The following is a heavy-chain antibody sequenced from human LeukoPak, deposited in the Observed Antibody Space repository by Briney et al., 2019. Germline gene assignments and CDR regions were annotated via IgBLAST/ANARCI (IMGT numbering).Heavy chain of an antibody. CDR1: GGSISSSSYY. Sequence: SETLSLTCAVSGGSISSSSYYWGWIRQPPGKGLEWIGTIYYTGHTHYNESLESRITMSADTSKNQFSLRLNPVTTADTALYYCARLAVGSPFDYWGQGALVTVSS. CDR3: ARLAVGSPFDY. D-gene: IGHD3-10*01. J-gene: IGHJ4*02. CDR2: IYYTGHT. V-gene: IGHV4-39*01.